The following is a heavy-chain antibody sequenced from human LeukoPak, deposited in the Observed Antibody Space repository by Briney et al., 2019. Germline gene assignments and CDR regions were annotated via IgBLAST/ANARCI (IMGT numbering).Heavy chain of an antibody. CDR3: ARDLWHIARYGHYMDV. CDR1: GYTFTSYY. Sequence: GASVKVSCKASGYTFTSYYMHWVRQAPGQGLEWMGIINPSGGSTSYAQKFQGRVTMTRDMSTSTVYMELSSLRSEDTAVYYCARDLWHIARYGHYMDVWGKGTTVTISS. V-gene: IGHV1-46*01. CDR2: INPSGGST. D-gene: IGHD2-21*01. J-gene: IGHJ6*03.